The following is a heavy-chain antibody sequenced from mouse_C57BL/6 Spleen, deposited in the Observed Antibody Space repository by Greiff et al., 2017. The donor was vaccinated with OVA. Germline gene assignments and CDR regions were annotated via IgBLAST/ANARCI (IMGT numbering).Heavy chain of an antibody. CDR1: GYTFSDSA. V-gene: IGHV1-15*01. CDR3: TREGYFDY. Sequence: QVPLQQSGAELVWPGASVTLSCTASGYTFSDSAMHWVKQTPVHGLEWIGAIVPETGGTASNLKFKGTALLTADKSSSTAYMAHRSLTYEDSAVYYCTREGYFDYWGQGTTLTVSS. J-gene: IGHJ2*01. CDR2: IVPETGGT.